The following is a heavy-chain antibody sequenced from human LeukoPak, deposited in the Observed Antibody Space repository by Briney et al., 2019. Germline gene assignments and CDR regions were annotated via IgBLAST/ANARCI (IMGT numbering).Heavy chain of an antibody. CDR3: ARDSSMLRGPLVIYYFDF. J-gene: IGHJ4*02. V-gene: IGHV3-30*04. CDR1: GFTFSRYA. D-gene: IGHD3-10*01. Sequence: GSLRLSCAASGFTFSRYAMHWVRQAPGKGLEWVAVISYDGSNKYNADSVKGRFTISRDNSKNTLYLQMNSLRVEDTAVYYCARDSSMLRGPLVIYYFDFWGQGTLVTVSS. CDR2: ISYDGSNK.